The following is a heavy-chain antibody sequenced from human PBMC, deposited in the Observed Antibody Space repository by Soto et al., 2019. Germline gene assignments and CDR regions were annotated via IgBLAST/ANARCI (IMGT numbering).Heavy chain of an antibody. V-gene: IGHV1-46*01. J-gene: IGHJ6*02. Sequence: ASVKVSCKASGYTFTSYYMHWVRQAPGQGLEWMGIINPSGGSTSYAQKFQGRVTMTRDTSTSTAYMELRSLRSDDTAVYYCARGGSGSYLDYYYYGMDVWGQGTTVTVSS. CDR3: ARGGSGSYLDYYYYGMDV. CDR2: INPSGGST. CDR1: GYTFTSYY. D-gene: IGHD1-26*01.